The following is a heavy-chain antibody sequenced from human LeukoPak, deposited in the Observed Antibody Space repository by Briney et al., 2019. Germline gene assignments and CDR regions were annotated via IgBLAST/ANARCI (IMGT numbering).Heavy chain of an antibody. CDR3: ARPLREFDAFDI. CDR2: IYSGGST. J-gene: IGHJ3*02. CDR1: GFTVSSNY. Sequence: GGSLRLSCAASGFTVSSNYMSWVRQAPGKGLEWVSVIYSGGSTYYADSVKGRFTISRDNSKNTLYLQMNSLRAEDTAVYYCARPLREFDAFDIWGQGTMVTVSS. D-gene: IGHD3-16*01. V-gene: IGHV3-53*01.